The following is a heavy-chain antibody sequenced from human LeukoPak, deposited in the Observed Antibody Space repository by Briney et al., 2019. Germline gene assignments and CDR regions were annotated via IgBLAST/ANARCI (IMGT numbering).Heavy chain of an antibody. CDR3: ARGLEYSSSSPFDY. J-gene: IGHJ4*02. Sequence: PSETPSLTCAVYGGSFSGYYWSWTRQPPGKGLEWIGEINHSGSTNYNPSLKSRVTISVDTSKNQFSLKLSSVTAADTAVYYCARGLEYSSSSPFDYWGQGTLVTVSS. V-gene: IGHV4-34*01. CDR1: GGSFSGYY. D-gene: IGHD6-6*01. CDR2: INHSGST.